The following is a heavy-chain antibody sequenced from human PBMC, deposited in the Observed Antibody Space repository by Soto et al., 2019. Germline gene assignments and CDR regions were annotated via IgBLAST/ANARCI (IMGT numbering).Heavy chain of an antibody. V-gene: IGHV3-49*03. D-gene: IGHD6-6*01. Sequence: GSLRLSCTASGFTFGDYAMSWLRQAPGKGLEWVGFIRSKAYGGTTEYAASVKGRFTISRDDSKSIAYLQMNSLKTEDTAVYYCTRVVWFEDSSSKEYYYYYGMDVWGQGTTVTVSS. J-gene: IGHJ6*02. CDR3: TRVVWFEDSSSKEYYYYYGMDV. CDR1: GFTFGDYA. CDR2: IRSKAYGGTT.